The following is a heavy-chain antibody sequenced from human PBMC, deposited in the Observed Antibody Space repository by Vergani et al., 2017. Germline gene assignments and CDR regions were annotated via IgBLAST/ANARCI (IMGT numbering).Heavy chain of an antibody. CDR2: ISAYNGNT. CDR3: ARDPTPGSNQWLAPPPFEY. CDR1: GYTFTSYG. D-gene: IGHD6-19*01. V-gene: IGHV1-18*04. Sequence: QVQLVQSGAEVKKPGASVKVSCKASGYTFTSYGISWVRQAPGQGLEWMGWISAYNGNTNYAQKLQGRVTMTTDTSTSTAYMELRSLRSDDTAVYYCARDPTPGSNQWLAPPPFEYWGQGTLVTVSS. J-gene: IGHJ4*02.